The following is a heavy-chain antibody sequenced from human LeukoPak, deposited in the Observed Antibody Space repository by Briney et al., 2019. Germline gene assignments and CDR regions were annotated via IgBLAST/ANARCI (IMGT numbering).Heavy chain of an antibody. V-gene: IGHV1-46*01. CDR1: GYTFISYY. Sequence: ASVKVSCKTSGYTFISYYMHWVRQAPGQGLEWMGIINPVGGTTTYAQKFQGRVTISRDTSTSTAYMELRSLRSDDTAVYYCARVSLSGAFDIWGQGTMVTVSS. CDR3: ARVSLSGAFDI. J-gene: IGHJ3*02. D-gene: IGHD2/OR15-2a*01. CDR2: INPVGGTT.